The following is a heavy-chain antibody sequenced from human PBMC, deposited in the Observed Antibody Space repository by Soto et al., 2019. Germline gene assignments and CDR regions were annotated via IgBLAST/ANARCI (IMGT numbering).Heavy chain of an antibody. Sequence: PSETLSLTCAVYGGSFSGYYWSWIRQPPGKGLEWIGEINHSGSTNYNPSLKSRVTISVDTSKNQFSLKLSSVTAADTAVYYCARGRLGDIVVVPALLFDYWGQGTLVTVSS. CDR2: INHSGST. J-gene: IGHJ4*02. V-gene: IGHV4-34*01. D-gene: IGHD2-2*01. CDR1: GGSFSGYY. CDR3: ARGRLGDIVVVPALLFDY.